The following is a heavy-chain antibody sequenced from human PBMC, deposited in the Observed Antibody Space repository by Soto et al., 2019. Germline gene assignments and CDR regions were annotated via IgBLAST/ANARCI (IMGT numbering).Heavy chain of an antibody. Sequence: EAQGLESGGGLAQPGGSLRLSCATSGFTFSGYAMSWVRQTPGKGLEWVSGISASGENPYYADSVEGRFIISRDNSKNTVFLHMNSLRAEDTAVYLCGNSPGGVSAPEASGYCGRGTLVIVSS. CDR2: ISASGENP. J-gene: IGHJ4*02. V-gene: IGHV3-23*01. CDR3: GNSPGGVSAPEASGY. D-gene: IGHD3-3*01. CDR1: GFTFSGYA.